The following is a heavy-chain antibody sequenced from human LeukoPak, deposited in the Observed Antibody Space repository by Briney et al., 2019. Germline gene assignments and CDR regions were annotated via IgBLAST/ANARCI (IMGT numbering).Heavy chain of an antibody. J-gene: IGHJ4*02. CDR2: INPSGGST. CDR3: ARDGMALIAEPTRFDY. D-gene: IGHD2-8*01. Sequence: ASVKVSCKASGYTFTSYYMHWVRQAPGQGLEWMGIINPSGGSTSYAQKFQGRVTMTTDTSTSTAYMELRSLRSDDTAVYYCARDGMALIAEPTRFDYWGQGTLVTVSS. V-gene: IGHV1-46*01. CDR1: GYTFTSYY.